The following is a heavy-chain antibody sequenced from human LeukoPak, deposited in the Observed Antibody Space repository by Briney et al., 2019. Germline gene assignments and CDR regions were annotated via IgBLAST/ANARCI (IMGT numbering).Heavy chain of an antibody. CDR1: GYTFTSYD. D-gene: IGHD6-19*01. CDR3: ARDTNPSYSGWYNLPDY. Sequence: ASVKVSCKASGYTFTSYDINWVRQATGQGLEWMGIINPSGGSTSYAQKFQGRVTMTRDTSTSTVYMELSSLRSEDTAVYYCARDTNPSYSGWYNLPDYWGQGTLVTVSS. J-gene: IGHJ4*02. V-gene: IGHV1-46*01. CDR2: INPSGGST.